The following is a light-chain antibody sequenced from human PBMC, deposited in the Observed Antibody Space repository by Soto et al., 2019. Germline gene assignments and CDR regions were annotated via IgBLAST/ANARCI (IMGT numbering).Light chain of an antibody. Sequence: EIVLTQSPATLSLSPGERATLSCRASQSVKNFLAWYQQKPGQAPRLLIYDASNTATGIPARFSGSGSGTDFTLTISSLEPEDFAVYYCQERSNWPPWTFGQGTKVDIK. CDR3: QERSNWPPWT. CDR1: QSVKNF. V-gene: IGKV3-11*01. J-gene: IGKJ1*01. CDR2: DAS.